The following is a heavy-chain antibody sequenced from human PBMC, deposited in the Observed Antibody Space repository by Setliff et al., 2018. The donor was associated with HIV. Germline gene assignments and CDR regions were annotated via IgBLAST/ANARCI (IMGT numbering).Heavy chain of an antibody. D-gene: IGHD2-15*01. J-gene: IGHJ6*03. CDR1: GFTFSNYE. V-gene: IGHV3-23*01. CDR2: ITGSGDTI. Sequence: PGGSLRLSCAASGFTFSNYEMSWVRQAPGKGPEWVSYITGSGDTIYYADSVKGRFTISRDKSKNTLYLQLNSLRAEDTAVYYCAKHECSGGCYYYMDVWDKGIMVTVSS. CDR3: AKHECSGGCYYYMDV.